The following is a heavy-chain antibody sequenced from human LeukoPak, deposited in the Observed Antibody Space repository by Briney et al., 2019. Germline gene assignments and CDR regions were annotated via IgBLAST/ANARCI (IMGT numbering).Heavy chain of an antibody. J-gene: IGHJ6*02. D-gene: IGHD2-2*01. CDR1: GFTFRSYA. CDR3: AGNRCSSTSCPYYYYYYGMDV. Sequence: GGSLRLSCAASGFTFRSYAMSWVRQAPGKGLEWVSGISGSGGSTYYADSVKGRFTISRDNSKNTLYLQMNSLRAEDTAVYYCAGNRCSSTSCPYYYYYYGMDVWGQGTTVTVSS. CDR2: ISGSGGST. V-gene: IGHV3-23*01.